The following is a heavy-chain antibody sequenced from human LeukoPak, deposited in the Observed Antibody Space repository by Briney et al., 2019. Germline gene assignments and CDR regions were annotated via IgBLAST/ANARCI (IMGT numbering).Heavy chain of an antibody. J-gene: IGHJ5*02. D-gene: IGHD3-22*01. CDR2: IYYSGST. V-gene: IGHV4-30-4*08. CDR3: ARRKYYYDSSGPWNWFDP. Sequence: SQTLSLTCTVSGGSISSGDYYWSWIRQPPGKRLEWSGYIYYSGSTYYNPSLKSRVTISVDTSKNQFSLKLSSVTAADTAVYYCARRKYYYDSSGPWNWFDPWGQGTLVTVSS. CDR1: GGSISSGDYY.